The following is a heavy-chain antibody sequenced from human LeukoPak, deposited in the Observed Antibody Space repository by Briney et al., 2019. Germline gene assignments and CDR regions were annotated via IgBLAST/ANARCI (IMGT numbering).Heavy chain of an antibody. CDR2: IYYSGST. V-gene: IGHV4-59*01. CDR3: ARGVEADAFDI. Sequence: PSETLSLTCTVSGGSISSYYWSWIRQPPGKGLEWIGYIYYSGSTNYNPSLKSRATISVDTSKNQFSLKLSSVTAADTAVYYCARGVEADAFDIWGQGTMVTVSS. J-gene: IGHJ3*02. CDR1: GGSISSYY.